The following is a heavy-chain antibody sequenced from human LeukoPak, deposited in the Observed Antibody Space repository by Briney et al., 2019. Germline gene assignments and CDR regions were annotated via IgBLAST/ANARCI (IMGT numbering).Heavy chain of an antibody. D-gene: IGHD4-17*01. V-gene: IGHV3-7*01. CDR1: GFTFSTYW. CDR2: IKEDGSDK. CDR3: AKDPYAAAVTTYFDY. J-gene: IGHJ4*02. Sequence: PGGSLRLSCAASGFTFSTYWMTWVRQAPGKGLEWVANIKEDGSDKYYVDSVKGRFTISRDNAKNSLYLQMNNLRAEDTAVYYCAKDPYAAAVTTYFDYWGQGTLVTVSS.